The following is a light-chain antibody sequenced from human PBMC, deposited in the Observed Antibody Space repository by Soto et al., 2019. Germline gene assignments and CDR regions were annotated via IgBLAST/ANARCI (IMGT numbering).Light chain of an antibody. CDR1: SSNIGAGYD. V-gene: IGLV1-40*01. J-gene: IGLJ2*01. Sequence: QSVLTQPPSVSGAPGQRVTISCTGSSSNIGAGYDVHWYQQLPGTAPKLLIYGNSNRPSGVPDRFSGSKSGTSASLAITGLQAEDEADYYCQSYDSSLGVVFGGGTKPPS. CDR2: GNS. CDR3: QSYDSSLGVV.